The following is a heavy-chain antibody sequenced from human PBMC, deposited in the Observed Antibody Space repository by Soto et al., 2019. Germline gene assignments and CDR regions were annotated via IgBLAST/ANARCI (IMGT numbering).Heavy chain of an antibody. J-gene: IGHJ4*02. CDR3: ARDYYDSSGYYFFDY. CDR1: GFTFSSYV. CDR2: IWYDGSNK. Sequence: GGSLRLSCAASGFTFSSYVMHWVRQDPGKGLEWVAVIWYDGSNKYYADSVKGRFTFSRDNSKNTLYLQMNSLRAEDTAVYYCARDYYDSSGYYFFDYWGQGTLLTVSS. V-gene: IGHV3-33*01. D-gene: IGHD3-22*01.